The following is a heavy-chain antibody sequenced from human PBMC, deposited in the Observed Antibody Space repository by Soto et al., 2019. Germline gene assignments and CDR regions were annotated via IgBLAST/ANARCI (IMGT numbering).Heavy chain of an antibody. Sequence: SETLSLTCTVSGGSISSSSYYWGWIRQPPGKGLEWIGSIYYSGSTYYNPSLKSRVTISVDTSKNQFSLKLSSVTAADTAVYNCARHMRGMTTVTTLADSVDYWGQGTLVTVSS. CDR3: ARHMRGMTTVTTLADSVDY. V-gene: IGHV4-39*01. CDR1: GGSISSSSYY. J-gene: IGHJ4*02. CDR2: IYYSGST. D-gene: IGHD4-17*01.